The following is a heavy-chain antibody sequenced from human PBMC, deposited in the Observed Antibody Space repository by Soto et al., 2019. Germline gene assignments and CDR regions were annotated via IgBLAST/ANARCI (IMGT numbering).Heavy chain of an antibody. D-gene: IGHD4-4*01. CDR1: GFTVSSNY. V-gene: IGHV3-53*01. J-gene: IGHJ3*02. CDR2: IYSGGST. CDR3: ARTIPSDLYSNYVMDAFDI. Sequence: GGSMRLSCAASGFTVSSNYMSWVRQAPGKGLEWVSVIYSGGSTYYADSVKGRFTISRDNSKNTLYLQMNSLRAEDTAVYYCARTIPSDLYSNYVMDAFDIWGQGTMVTVSS.